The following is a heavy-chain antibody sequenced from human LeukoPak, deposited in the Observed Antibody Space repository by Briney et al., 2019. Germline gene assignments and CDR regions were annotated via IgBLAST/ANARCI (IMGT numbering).Heavy chain of an antibody. J-gene: IGHJ4*02. CDR3: AREKYSSGWYALDY. Sequence: ASVKVSCKASGYTFTSYGISWVRQAPGQGLEWMGWISAYNGNTNYAQKLQGRVTMTTDTSTSTAYMELRSLRSDDTAVYYCAREKYSSGWYALDYWGQGTLVTVSS. CDR1: GYTFTSYG. CDR2: ISAYNGNT. V-gene: IGHV1-18*01. D-gene: IGHD6-13*01.